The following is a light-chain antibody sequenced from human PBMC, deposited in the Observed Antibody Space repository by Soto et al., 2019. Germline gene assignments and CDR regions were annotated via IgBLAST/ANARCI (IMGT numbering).Light chain of an antibody. J-gene: IGKJ1*01. Sequence: DIPMTQSPSTLSASVGDRVTITCRASQSITSWLAWYQQKPGKAPKLLIYKASSLESGVPSRFSGSGSGTEFTLTISSLQPDDFATYYCQQYINYPWTFGQGTKVEIK. CDR3: QQYINYPWT. V-gene: IGKV1-5*03. CDR1: QSITSW. CDR2: KAS.